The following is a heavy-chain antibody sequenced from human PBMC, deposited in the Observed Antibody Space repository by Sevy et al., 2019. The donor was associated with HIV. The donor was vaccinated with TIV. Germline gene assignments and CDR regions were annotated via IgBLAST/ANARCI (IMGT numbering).Heavy chain of an antibody. V-gene: IGHV3-23*01. J-gene: IGHJ4*02. CDR1: GFTFSAYA. Sequence: GGSLRLSCAASGFTFSAYAMNWGCQAPGKGLEWISAISGGGDTTYYADSVKGRVTISRDKSKNTMYLQMNSLRAEDSAVYYCAKDGRGDFWSGYFHSFDSWGQGTLVTVSS. CDR2: ISGGGDTT. CDR3: AKDGRGDFWSGYFHSFDS. D-gene: IGHD3-3*01.